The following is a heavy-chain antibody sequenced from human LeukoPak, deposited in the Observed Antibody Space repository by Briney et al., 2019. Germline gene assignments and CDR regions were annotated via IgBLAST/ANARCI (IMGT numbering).Heavy chain of an antibody. D-gene: IGHD5-24*01. Sequence: GGSLRLSCATSGFTFGDYAMSWVRQAPGKGLEWVSSISGSGSGGGTYYADSVKGRFTISRDNSKNTLYLQMNSLRAEDTAVYYCAKSGYNRFDYWGQGTLVTVSS. CDR1: GFTFGDYA. CDR2: ISGSGSGGGT. J-gene: IGHJ4*02. V-gene: IGHV3-23*01. CDR3: AKSGYNRFDY.